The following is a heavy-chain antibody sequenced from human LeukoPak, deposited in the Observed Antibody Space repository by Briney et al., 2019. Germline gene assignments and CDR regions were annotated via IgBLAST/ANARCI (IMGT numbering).Heavy chain of an antibody. CDR2: IHYSGST. Sequence: SETLSLTCTVSGGSISSSSYYWGWIRQPPGKGLEWIGSIHYSGSTYYNPSLKSRVTISVDTSKNQFSLKLSSVTAADTAVYYCASVLLWFGELFYWGQGTLVTVSS. J-gene: IGHJ4*02. CDR1: GGSISSSSYY. D-gene: IGHD3-10*01. V-gene: IGHV4-39*07. CDR3: ASVLLWFGELFY.